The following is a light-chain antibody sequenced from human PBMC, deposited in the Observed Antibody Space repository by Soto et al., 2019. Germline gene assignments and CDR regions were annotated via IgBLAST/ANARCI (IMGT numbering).Light chain of an antibody. J-gene: IGLJ1*01. V-gene: IGLV2-14*01. CDR2: DVS. Sequence: QAVVTQPASVSGSPGQSITISCTGTSSDVGGYNYVSWYQQHPGKAPKLMIYDVSNRPSGVSNRFSGSKSGNTASLTISGLQAEDEADYYCCSYTSSSTDVFGTGTQLTVL. CDR3: CSYTSSSTDV. CDR1: SSDVGGYNY.